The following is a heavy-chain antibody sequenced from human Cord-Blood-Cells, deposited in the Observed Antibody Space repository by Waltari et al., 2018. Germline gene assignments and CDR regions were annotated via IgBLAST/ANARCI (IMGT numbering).Heavy chain of an antibody. D-gene: IGHD3-10*01. J-gene: IGHJ4*02. V-gene: IGHV3-73*01. CDR1: GCTFSGSA. CDR3: TRGIFDY. CDR2: IRSKANSYAT. Sequence: EVQLVESGGGLVQRGGSLKLSGAAAGCTFSGSAMHWVRQASGKGLEWVGRIRSKANSYATAYAASVKGRFTISRDDSKNTAYLQMNSLKTEDTAVYYCTRGIFDYWGQGTLVTVSS.